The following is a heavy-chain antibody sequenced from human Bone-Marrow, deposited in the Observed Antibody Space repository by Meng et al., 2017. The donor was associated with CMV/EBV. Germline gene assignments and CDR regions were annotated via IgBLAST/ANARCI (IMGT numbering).Heavy chain of an antibody. V-gene: IGHV3-11*04. J-gene: IGHJ3*02. CDR2: ISSSGSTI. D-gene: IGHD3-22*01. Sequence: GGSLRLSCAASGFTFSDYYMSWIRQAPGKGLEWVSYISSSGSTIYYADSVKGRFTISRDNAKNSLYLQMNSLRAEDTAVYYCASLSGYPESDAFDIWGPGTMVTVSS. CDR1: GFTFSDYY. CDR3: ASLSGYPESDAFDI.